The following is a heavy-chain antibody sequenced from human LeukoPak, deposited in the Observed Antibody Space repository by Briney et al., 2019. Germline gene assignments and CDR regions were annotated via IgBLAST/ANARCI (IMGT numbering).Heavy chain of an antibody. D-gene: IGHD2-2*03. J-gene: IGHJ4*02. CDR1: GFTFSSYG. Sequence: GGSLRLSCAASGFTFSSYGMHWVRQAPGKGLEWVAFIRYDGSNKYYADSVKGQFTISRDNSKNTLYLQTNSLRAEDTAVYYCAKCIVGYCSSTSCLMPDYWGQGTLVTVSS. V-gene: IGHV3-30*02. CDR2: IRYDGSNK. CDR3: AKCIVGYCSSTSCLMPDY.